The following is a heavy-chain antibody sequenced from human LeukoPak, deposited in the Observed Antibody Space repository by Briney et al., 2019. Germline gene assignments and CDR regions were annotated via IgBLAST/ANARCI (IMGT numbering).Heavy chain of an antibody. Sequence: GESLKISCEASGYKFTDYWIGWVRQMPGKGLEWMGIICPDEPYIKYSPSFRGQVTISADNSISTAHLQWSSLKASDTAMYFCARHGLEGCRGGMCYRSYYYYGVDVWGQGTTVTVSS. CDR1: GYKFTDYW. CDR2: ICPDEPYI. J-gene: IGHJ6*02. V-gene: IGHV5-51*01. CDR3: ARHGLEGCRGGMCYRSYYYYGVDV. D-gene: IGHD2-15*01.